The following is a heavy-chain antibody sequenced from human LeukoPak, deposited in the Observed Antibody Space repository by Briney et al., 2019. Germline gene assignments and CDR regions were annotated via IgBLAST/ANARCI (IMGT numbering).Heavy chain of an antibody. V-gene: IGHV3-23*01. CDR1: GFTFSSYG. D-gene: IGHD2-15*01. Sequence: GGTLRLSCAASGFTFSSYGMSWVRQAPGKGLEWVSAISGSGGSTYYADSVKGRFTSSRDNSKNTLYLQMNSLRAEDTAVYYCAKDRLVVAAGDYWGQGTLVTVSS. J-gene: IGHJ4*02. CDR2: ISGSGGST. CDR3: AKDRLVVAAGDY.